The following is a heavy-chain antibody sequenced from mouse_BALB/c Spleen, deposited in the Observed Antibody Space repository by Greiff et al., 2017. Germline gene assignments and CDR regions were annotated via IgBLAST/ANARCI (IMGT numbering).Heavy chain of an antibody. D-gene: IGHD1-2*01. Sequence: VQVVESGPGLVQPSQSLSITCTVSGFSLTSYGVHWVRQSPGKGLEWLGVIWSGGSTDYNAAFISRLSISKDNSKSQVFFKMNSLQANDTAIYYCARDQFITTATAWFAYWGQGTLVTVSA. CDR1: GFSLTSYG. V-gene: IGHV2-2*02. J-gene: IGHJ3*01. CDR2: IWSGGST. CDR3: ARDQFITTATAWFAY.